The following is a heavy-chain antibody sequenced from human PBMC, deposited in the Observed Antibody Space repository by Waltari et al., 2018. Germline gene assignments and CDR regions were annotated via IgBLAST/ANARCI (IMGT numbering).Heavy chain of an antibody. CDR2: IRSKAYGGTT. CDR3: TRESYDSSGYSFDY. V-gene: IGHV3-49*04. Sequence: EVQLVESGGGLVQPGRSLRLSCTASGFTFGDYAMSWVRPAPGKGLEWVGFIRSKAYGGTTEYAASVKGRFTISRDDSKSIAYLQMNSLKTEDTAVYYCTRESYDSSGYSFDYWGQGTLVTVSS. D-gene: IGHD3-22*01. J-gene: IGHJ4*02. CDR1: GFTFGDYA.